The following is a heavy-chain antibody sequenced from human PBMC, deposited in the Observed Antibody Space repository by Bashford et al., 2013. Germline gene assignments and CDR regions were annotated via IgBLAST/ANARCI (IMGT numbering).Heavy chain of an antibody. Sequence: SETLSLTCTVSGGSISSYYWSWIRQPPGKGLEWIGYIYYSGSTNYNPSLKTRVTVSLDTSKNQFSLKLSSVTAADTAVYYCARGGWLAAHRPYNWFDPWGQGTLVTVSS. CDR3: ARGGWLAAHRPYNWFDP. CDR2: IYYSGST. CDR1: GGSISSYY. V-gene: IGHV4-59*12. D-gene: IGHD6-19*01. J-gene: IGHJ5*02.